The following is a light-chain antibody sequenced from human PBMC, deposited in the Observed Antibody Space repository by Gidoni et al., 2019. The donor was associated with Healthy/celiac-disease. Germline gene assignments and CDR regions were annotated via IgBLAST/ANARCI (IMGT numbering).Light chain of an antibody. J-gene: IGKJ1*01. Sequence: EIVLTQSPATLSLSPGERATLPCRASQSVSSDLAWYQQKPGQAPRLLIYDASNRATGIPARFSGSGSGTDFTLTISSLEPEDFAVYYCQQRSNWPTFGQETKVEIK. CDR1: QSVSSD. V-gene: IGKV3-11*01. CDR2: DAS. CDR3: QQRSNWPT.